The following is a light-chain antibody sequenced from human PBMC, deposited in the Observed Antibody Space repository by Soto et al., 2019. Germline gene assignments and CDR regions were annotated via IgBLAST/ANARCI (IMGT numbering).Light chain of an antibody. CDR2: ANS. J-gene: IGLJ3*02. CDR3: QSYDNSLSGSRV. V-gene: IGLV1-40*01. CDR1: SSNFGAGYD. Sequence: QSVLTQPPSVSGAPGQTVTISCSGTSSNFGAGYDAHWYQQLPGTAPKLLIYANSNRPSGVPDRFSGSKSGTSASLAITGRQAEDEADYYCQSYDNSLSGSRVFGGGTKLTVL.